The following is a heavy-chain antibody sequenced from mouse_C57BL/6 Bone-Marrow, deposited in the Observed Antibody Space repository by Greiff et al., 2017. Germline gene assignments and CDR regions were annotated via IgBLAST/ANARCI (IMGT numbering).Heavy chain of an antibody. V-gene: IGHV14-4*01. J-gene: IGHJ2*01. CDR1: GFNINDDY. D-gene: IGHD1-1*01. Sequence: VQLQQSGAELVRPGASVKLSCTASGFNINDDYMHWVKQRPEQGLAWIGWIDPENGDTEYAPKFQGKATITADTSSNTAYLQLSSLTSEDTAVYYCTPLYYYGSSYAYWGQGTTLTVSS. CDR3: TPLYYYGSSYAY. CDR2: IDPENGDT.